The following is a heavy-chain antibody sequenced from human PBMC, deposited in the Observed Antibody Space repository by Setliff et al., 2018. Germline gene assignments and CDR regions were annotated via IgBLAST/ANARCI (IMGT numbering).Heavy chain of an antibody. Sequence: SVKVSCKASGYSFTSFIGYYMHWIRQTPGQGLEWMGAIIPVLGMTDYAQKFQGRLTITADQSTTTVYMELSSLRFDDTALYYCARGPSPTVTPSRLIYFYHMDVWGTGTTVTVSS. CDR2: IIPVLGMT. V-gene: IGHV1-69*10. D-gene: IGHD4-17*01. J-gene: IGHJ6*03. CDR3: ARGPSPTVTPSRLIYFYHMDV. CDR1: GYSFTSFIGYY.